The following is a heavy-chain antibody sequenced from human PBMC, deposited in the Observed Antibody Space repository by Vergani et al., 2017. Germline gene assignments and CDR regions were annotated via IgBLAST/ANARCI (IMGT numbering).Heavy chain of an antibody. CDR3: ARGLLDIVVVPAADTRGY. Sequence: QVQLVQSGAAVKKPGASVKLSCKSSGYIFNSYYIHWVRQAPGQGLEWMGLLDPRGGPPTYAEKFEGRVTLTSDTSTSTFYMELRSLRSDDTAVYYCARGLLDIVVVPAADTRGYWGQGTLVTVSS. CDR2: LDPRGGPP. V-gene: IGHV1-46*02. D-gene: IGHD2-2*01. CDR1: GYIFNSYY. J-gene: IGHJ4*02.